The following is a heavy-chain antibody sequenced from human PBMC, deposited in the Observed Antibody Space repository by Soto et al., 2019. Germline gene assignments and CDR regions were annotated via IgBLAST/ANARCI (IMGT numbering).Heavy chain of an antibody. CDR1: GYTFTSYA. CDR3: ARGGLALMDA. J-gene: IGHJ6*02. V-gene: IGHV1-3*01. Sequence: QVQLVQSGAEVKKPGASVKVSCKASGYTFTSYAMHWVRQAPGQRLEWMGWINAGNGNTKYSQKFQGRATITRDTSASTAYMELSTMRSEDTAVYFCARGGLALMDAWGQGTTATVS. CDR2: INAGNGNT. D-gene: IGHD3-16*01.